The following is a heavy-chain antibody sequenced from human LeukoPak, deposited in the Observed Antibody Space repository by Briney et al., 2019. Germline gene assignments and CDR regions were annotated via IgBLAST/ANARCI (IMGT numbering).Heavy chain of an antibody. V-gene: IGHV3-48*02. J-gene: IGHJ4*02. CDR3: TRDLRSNY. CDR1: GFTFSSYA. Sequence: GGSLRLSCSASGFTFSSYAMHWVRQAPGKGLEWVSYISSSSSVIYYAASVRGRFTISRDNAKNSLSLQMNSLRDEDSAVYYCTRDLRSNYWGQGTLVTVAS. CDR2: ISSSSSVI. D-gene: IGHD3/OR15-3a*01.